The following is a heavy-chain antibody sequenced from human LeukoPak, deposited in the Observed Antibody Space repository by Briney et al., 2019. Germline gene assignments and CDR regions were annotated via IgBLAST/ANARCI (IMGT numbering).Heavy chain of an antibody. CDR3: ARDAGAALRRDYFDY. D-gene: IGHD6-6*01. Sequence: PGGSLRLSCAASGFTFSTYWMHWVRQGPGKGLVWVSRNGSGTSHADSVKGRFTISRDNSKNTLYLQMNSLRAEDTAVYYCARDAGAALRRDYFDYWGQGTLVTVSS. J-gene: IGHJ4*02. CDR2: NGSGT. V-gene: IGHV3-74*01. CDR1: GFTFSTYW.